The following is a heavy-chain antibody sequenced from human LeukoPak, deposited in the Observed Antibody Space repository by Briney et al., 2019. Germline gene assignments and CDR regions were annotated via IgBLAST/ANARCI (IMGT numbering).Heavy chain of an antibody. V-gene: IGHV3-21*01. CDR1: GFTFSSYA. CDR2: ISSSSSYI. D-gene: IGHD6-13*01. J-gene: IGHJ4*02. CDR3: ARDDPYSSSWSTNYFDY. Sequence: GGSLRLSCAASGFTFSSYAMSWVRQAPGKGLEWVSSISSSSSYIYYADSVKGRFTISRDNAKNSLYLQMNGLRAEDTAVYYCARDDPYSSSWSTNYFDYWGQGTLVTVSS.